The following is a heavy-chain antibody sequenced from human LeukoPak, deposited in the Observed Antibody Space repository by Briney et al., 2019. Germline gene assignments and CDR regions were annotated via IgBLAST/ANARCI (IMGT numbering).Heavy chain of an antibody. CDR3: ARVIWDQLTYYYYYYGMDV. Sequence: GGSLRLSCAASGFTVSSNYMSWVRQAPGKGLEWVSVIYSGGSTYYADSVKGRFTIFRDNSKNTLYLKMNSLRAEDTAVYYCARVIWDQLTYYYYYYGMDVWGQGTTVTVSS. J-gene: IGHJ6*02. CDR2: IYSGGST. D-gene: IGHD2-2*01. V-gene: IGHV3-53*01. CDR1: GFTVSSNY.